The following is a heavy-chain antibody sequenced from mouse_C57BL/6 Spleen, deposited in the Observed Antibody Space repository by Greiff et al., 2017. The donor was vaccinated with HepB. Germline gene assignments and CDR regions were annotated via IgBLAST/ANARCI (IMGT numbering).Heavy chain of an antibody. CDR3: ASPYYYGSSSWFAY. CDR2: INPSNGGT. Sequence: QVHVKQSGTELVKPGASVKLSCKASGYTFTSYWMHWVKQRPGQGLEWIGNINPSNGGTNYNEKFKSKATLTVDKSSSTAYMQLSSLTSEDSAVYYCASPYYYGSSSWFAYWGQGTLVTVSA. J-gene: IGHJ3*01. CDR1: GYTFTSYW. V-gene: IGHV1-53*01. D-gene: IGHD1-1*01.